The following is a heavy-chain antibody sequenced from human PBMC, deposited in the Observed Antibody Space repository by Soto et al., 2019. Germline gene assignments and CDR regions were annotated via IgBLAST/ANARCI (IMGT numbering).Heavy chain of an antibody. CDR1: GGSISSGGYY. J-gene: IGHJ4*02. CDR2: IYYSGST. Sequence: QVQLQESGPGLVKPSQTLSLTCTVSGGSISSGGYYWSWIRQHPGKGLEWIGYIYYSGSTYYDPSLNSRVTISVDTSKNRFSLKLSSVTAADTAVYYCARGSVVAATLFDYWGQGTLVTVSS. CDR3: ARGSVVAATLFDY. D-gene: IGHD2-15*01. V-gene: IGHV4-31*03.